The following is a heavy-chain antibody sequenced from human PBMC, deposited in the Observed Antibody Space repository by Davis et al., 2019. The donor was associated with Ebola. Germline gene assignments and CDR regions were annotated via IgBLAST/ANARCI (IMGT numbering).Heavy chain of an antibody. J-gene: IGHJ4*02. Sequence: RGSLRPSCLPSGFTFSSYARPWVRQPPGKGLEWVANIKQDGSEKYYVDSVNGRFTISRDNAKNSLYLQMNSLRAEDTAVYYCAGRSQQLATYWGQGTLVTVSS. CDR1: GFTFSSYA. CDR2: IKQDGSEK. CDR3: AGRSQQLATY. V-gene: IGHV3-7*01. D-gene: IGHD6-13*01.